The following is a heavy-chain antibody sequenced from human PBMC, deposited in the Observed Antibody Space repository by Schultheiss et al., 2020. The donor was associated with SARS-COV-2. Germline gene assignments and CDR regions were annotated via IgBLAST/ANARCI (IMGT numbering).Heavy chain of an antibody. Sequence: GGSLRLSCAASGFTFSSYSMNWVRQAPGKGLEWVSSISSSSSYIYYADSVKGRFTISRDNAKNSLYLQMNSLRAEDTAVYYCARGVSGSGGRGNYYGMDVWGQGTTVTVSS. J-gene: IGHJ6*02. V-gene: IGHV3-21*01. CDR1: GFTFSSYS. CDR3: ARGVSGSGGRGNYYGMDV. CDR2: ISSSSSYI. D-gene: IGHD3-10*01.